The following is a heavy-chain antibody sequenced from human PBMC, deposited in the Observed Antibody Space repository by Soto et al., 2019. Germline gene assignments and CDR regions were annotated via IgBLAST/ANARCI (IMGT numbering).Heavy chain of an antibody. Sequence: GASLKISCKGSWYSLTSYWLGWVRKMPGKGLEWMGIIYPGDSGTRYSPSFQGQVTIAADKSISTAYRQWSSLKASDTAMYYCAILDHGAKSYNGVDRWGNGTMVTVAS. V-gene: IGHV5-51*01. D-gene: IGHD4-17*01. CDR1: WYSLTSYW. CDR2: IYPGDSGT. CDR3: AILDHGAKSYNGVDR. J-gene: IGHJ5*02.